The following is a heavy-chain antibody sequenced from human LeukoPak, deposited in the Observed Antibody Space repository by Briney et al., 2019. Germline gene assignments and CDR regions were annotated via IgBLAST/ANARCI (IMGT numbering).Heavy chain of an antibody. J-gene: IGHJ6*03. CDR3: ARDRLVIIRTGYYYYMDV. D-gene: IGHD3-9*01. CDR2: ISSSSSYI. CDR1: GFTFSSYS. V-gene: IGHV3-21*01. Sequence: TGGSLRLSCAASGFTFSSYSMNWVRQAPGKGLEWLSSISSSSSYIYSADSVKGRFTISRDNSKNTLYLQMNSLRAEDTAVYYCARDRLVIIRTGYYYYMDVWGKGTTVTVSS.